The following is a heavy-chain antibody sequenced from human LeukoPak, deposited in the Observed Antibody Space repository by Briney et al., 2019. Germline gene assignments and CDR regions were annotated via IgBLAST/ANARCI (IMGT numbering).Heavy chain of an antibody. CDR1: GFTVTTNY. CDR3: ANGYYDILTGYSDFDY. V-gene: IGHV3-66*01. D-gene: IGHD3-9*01. CDR2: IYSGGYT. J-gene: IGHJ4*02. Sequence: GGSLRLSCAASGFTVTTNYMTWVRQAPGKGLEWVSIIYSGGYTDYADSVKGRFTISRDNSKNTLYLQMNSLRAEDTAVYYCANGYYDILTGYSDFDYWGQGTLVTVSS.